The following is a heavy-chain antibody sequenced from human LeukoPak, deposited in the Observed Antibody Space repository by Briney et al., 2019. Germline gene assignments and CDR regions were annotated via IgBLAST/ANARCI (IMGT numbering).Heavy chain of an antibody. CDR1: GGSISSYY. V-gene: IGHV4-59*01. CDR2: IYYSGST. J-gene: IGHJ3*02. D-gene: IGHD3-10*01. CDR3: ARTMVRGDAFDI. Sequence: SETLSLACTVSGGSISSYYWSWIRQPPGKGLEWIGYIYYSGSTNYNPSLKSRVTISVDTSKNQFSLKLSSVTAADTAVYYCARTMVRGDAFDIWGQGTMVTVSS.